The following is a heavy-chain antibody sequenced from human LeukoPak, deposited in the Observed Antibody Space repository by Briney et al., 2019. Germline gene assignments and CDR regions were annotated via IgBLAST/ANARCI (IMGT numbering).Heavy chain of an antibody. CDR1: GFTFSTYW. V-gene: IGHV3-7*01. CDR2: IKHDGSEQ. J-gene: IGHJ4*02. CDR3: ASSPQVPAAVYYFDY. D-gene: IGHD2-2*01. Sequence: GGSLRLSCAASGFTFSTYWMTWVRQAPGKGLEWVANIKHDGSEQYYVDSVKGRFTISRDNAKNSLYLQMNSLRAEDTAVYYCASSPQVPAAVYYFDYWGQGTLVTVSS.